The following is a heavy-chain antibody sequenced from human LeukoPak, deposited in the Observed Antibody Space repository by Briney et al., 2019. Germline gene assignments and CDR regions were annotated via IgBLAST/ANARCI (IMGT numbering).Heavy chain of an antibody. V-gene: IGHV3-7*01. J-gene: IGHJ4*02. CDR2: IKQDGSEK. CDR3: ANSGWTLRDY. Sequence: HPGGSLRLSCAASGFIFSNYWMAWVRRAPGKGLEWLATIKQDGSEKYYVDSVKGRFTISRDNARNSLYLQMSSLRAEDTAVYYCANSGWTLRDYWGQGTLVTVS. D-gene: IGHD6-19*01. CDR1: GFIFSNYW.